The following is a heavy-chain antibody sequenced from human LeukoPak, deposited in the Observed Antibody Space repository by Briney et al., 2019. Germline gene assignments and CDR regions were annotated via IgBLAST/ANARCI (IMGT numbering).Heavy chain of an antibody. J-gene: IGHJ4*02. CDR2: ISAYNGNT. V-gene: IGHV1-18*01. Sequence: GASVKVSCKASGYTFTSYGISWVRQAPGQGLEWMGWISAYNGNTNYAQKLQGRVTMTTDTSTSTAYMELRSLRSDDTAVYYCARYRPPKYHALYYFDYWGQGTLVTVSS. D-gene: IGHD2-2*01. CDR1: GYTFTSYG. CDR3: ARYRPPKYHALYYFDY.